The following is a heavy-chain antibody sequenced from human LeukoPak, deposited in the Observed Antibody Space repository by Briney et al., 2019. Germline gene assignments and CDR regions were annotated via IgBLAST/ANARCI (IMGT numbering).Heavy chain of an antibody. Sequence: ASVKVSCKASGGTFTSYDINWVRQATGQGLEWMGWMNLNNGHTGFAQKFQGRVTLTWDTSISTAYMELRSLTSEDTAVYYCARNIVATTNYDYWGQGTLVTVSS. CDR3: ARNIVATTNYDY. J-gene: IGHJ4*02. CDR1: GGTFTSYD. V-gene: IGHV1-8*01. CDR2: MNLNNGHT. D-gene: IGHD5-12*01.